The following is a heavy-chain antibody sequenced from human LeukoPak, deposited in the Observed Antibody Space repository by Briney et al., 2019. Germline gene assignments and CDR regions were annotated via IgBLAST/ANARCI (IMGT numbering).Heavy chain of an antibody. Sequence: GGSLGLSCAASRFTFINHGMSWVRQAPGKGLEWVSTISGSGGSTFYGDSVKGRFTISRDNSKNTLYLQMNSLRADDTAVYYCAKNPLKDYYYYMDVWGKGTTVTVSS. CDR1: RFTFINHG. CDR2: ISGSGGST. D-gene: IGHD1-14*01. V-gene: IGHV3-23*01. J-gene: IGHJ6*03. CDR3: AKNPLKDYYYYMDV.